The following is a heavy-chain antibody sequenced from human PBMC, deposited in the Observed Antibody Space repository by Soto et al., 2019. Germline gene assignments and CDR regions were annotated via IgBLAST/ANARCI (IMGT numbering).Heavy chain of an antibody. CDR2: MNPNSGNT. D-gene: IGHD3-9*01. CDR1: GYTFTSYD. J-gene: IGHJ5*02. CDR3: ARGRSAVYYDILTGYFRSNWFDP. Sequence: ASVKVSCKASGYTFTSYDINWVRQATGQGLEWMGWMNPNSGNTGYAQKFQGRVTMTRNTSISTAYMELSSLRSEETAVYYCARGRSAVYYDILTGYFRSNWFDPWGQGTLVTVSS. V-gene: IGHV1-8*01.